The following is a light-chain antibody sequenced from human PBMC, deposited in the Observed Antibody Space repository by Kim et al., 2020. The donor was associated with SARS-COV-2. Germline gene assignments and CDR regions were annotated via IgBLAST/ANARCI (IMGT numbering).Light chain of an antibody. CDR2: AAS. J-gene: IGKJ4*01. Sequence: ASVGDRVSITCLASQGISTYLAWYQQKPGTAPKLLIYAASTLQSGVPSMFSGSGSGTDFTLTISSLQPEDFATYYCQQLNSSPLTFGGGTKVDIK. CDR3: QQLNSSPLT. CDR1: QGISTY. V-gene: IGKV1-9*01.